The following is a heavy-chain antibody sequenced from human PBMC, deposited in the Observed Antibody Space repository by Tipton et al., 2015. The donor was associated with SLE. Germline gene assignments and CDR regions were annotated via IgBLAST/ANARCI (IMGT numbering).Heavy chain of an antibody. Sequence: TLSLTCTVSGDSITDSGYSWNWVRQHPGAGLEWIGYIHHSGRTDYNPSLRSRVTISRDTSKNQFSLNVNSVTAADTAVYYCARQHSDGATDCWGQGTLVTVSS. CDR2: IHHSGRT. CDR3: ARQHSDGATDC. J-gene: IGHJ4*02. V-gene: IGHV4-31*03. CDR1: GDSITDSGYS. D-gene: IGHD1-26*01.